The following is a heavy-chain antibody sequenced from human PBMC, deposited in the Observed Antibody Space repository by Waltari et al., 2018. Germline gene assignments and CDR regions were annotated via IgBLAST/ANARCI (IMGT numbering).Heavy chain of an antibody. J-gene: IGHJ6*03. CDR2: INLGGTT. D-gene: IGHD2-2*01. Sequence: QVQLQQWGAGLLKPSETLSLTCAVYGGSFSGYYWSWIRQSPGQGLEWIGEINLGGTTNDDRCVKSRVTMSVDTSKNHFSLDLSSVTAADTAVYYCARHLVRVGSYYFYYMDVWGKGITVTVSS. V-gene: IGHV4-34*01. CDR3: ARHLVRVGSYYFYYMDV. CDR1: GGSFSGYY.